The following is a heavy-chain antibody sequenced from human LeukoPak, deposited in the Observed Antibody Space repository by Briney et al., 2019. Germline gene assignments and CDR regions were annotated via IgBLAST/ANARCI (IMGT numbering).Heavy chain of an antibody. V-gene: IGHV3-73*01. CDR2: IRSKANSYAT. Sequence: HPGGSLRLSCAASGFTFSGSAMPWVRQASGKGLEWVGRIRSKANSYATAYAASVKGRFTISRDDSKNTAYLQMNSLKTEDTAVYYCTVLYCSDTSCYTDDYWGQGTLVTVSS. D-gene: IGHD2-2*02. CDR3: TVLYCSDTSCYTDDY. CDR1: GFTFSGSA. J-gene: IGHJ4*02.